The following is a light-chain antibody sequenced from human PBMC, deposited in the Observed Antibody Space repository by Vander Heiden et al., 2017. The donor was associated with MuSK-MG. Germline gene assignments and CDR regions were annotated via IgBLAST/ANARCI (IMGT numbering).Light chain of an antibody. J-gene: IGKJ4*01. CDR1: QSVSSY. V-gene: IGKV3-11*01. CDR2: DAS. Sequence: EIVLTQSPATLSLSPGERATLSCRASQSVSSYLAWYQQKPGQAPRLLIYDASNRATVIPARFSGSGSGTDFTLTMSSLDPEDFAVYYCQQRSNWPQPTFGGGTRVEMK. CDR3: QQRSNWPQPT.